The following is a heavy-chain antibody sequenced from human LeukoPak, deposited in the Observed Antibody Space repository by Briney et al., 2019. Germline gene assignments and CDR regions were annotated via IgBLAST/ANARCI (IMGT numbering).Heavy chain of an antibody. D-gene: IGHD1-26*01. CDR2: IYYSVST. Sequence: PSETLSLTCTVSGGSISSYYWSWIRQPPGKGLEWIGYIYYSVSTNYNPSLKSLVTISVDTSKNQFSLKLSSVTAADTAVYYCARARVGATNYYYYYMDVWGKGTTVTVSS. CDR1: GGSISSYY. CDR3: ARARVGATNYYYYYMDV. V-gene: IGHV4-59*08. J-gene: IGHJ6*03.